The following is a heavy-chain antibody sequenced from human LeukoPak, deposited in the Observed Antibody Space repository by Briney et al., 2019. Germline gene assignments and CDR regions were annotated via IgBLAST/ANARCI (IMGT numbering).Heavy chain of an antibody. CDR3: ARGGPLVREVLKEVFDY. CDR2: INPNSGVT. CDR1: GYSLTAYY. D-gene: IGHD6-6*01. J-gene: IGHJ4*02. Sequence: ASVKVSCKTSGYSLTAYYLHWMRQAPGQGLEWMAWINPNSGVTDVAQKFQGRVTMTRDTSSSTVHMELSSLRSDDTAVYYCARGGPLVREVLKEVFDYWGQGTLVTVSS. V-gene: IGHV1-2*02.